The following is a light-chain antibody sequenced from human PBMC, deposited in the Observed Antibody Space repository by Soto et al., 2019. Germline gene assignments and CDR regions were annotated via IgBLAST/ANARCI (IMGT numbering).Light chain of an antibody. J-gene: IGLJ1*01. CDR2: EDN. CDR1: SSDVGSYNL. V-gene: IGLV2-23*01. Sequence: QSALTQPASVSGSPGQSITISCTGTSSDVGSYNLVSWYQQHPGKAPKVMIYEDNKRPSGASNRFSGSKSGNTASLTISGLQAEDEADYYCCSYAGSRTNYVFGTGTKLTVL. CDR3: CSYAGSRTNYV.